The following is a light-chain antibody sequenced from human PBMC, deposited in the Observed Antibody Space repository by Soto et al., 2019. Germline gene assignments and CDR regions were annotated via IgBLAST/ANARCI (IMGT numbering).Light chain of an antibody. CDR2: AAS. Sequence: DIQLTQSPSFLSASVRDRVTITCRASQGISSYLAWYQQKPGKAPKLLIFAASTLQSGVPSRFSGSGSGTEFTITISSLQPEDFATYYCQPLNSYPSITFGQGTRLEIK. CDR3: QPLNSYPSIT. CDR1: QGISSY. J-gene: IGKJ5*01. V-gene: IGKV1-9*01.